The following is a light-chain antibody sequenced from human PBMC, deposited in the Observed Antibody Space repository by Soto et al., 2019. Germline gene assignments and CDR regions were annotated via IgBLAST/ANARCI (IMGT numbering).Light chain of an antibody. CDR3: TSYTTSSTLV. V-gene: IGLV2-14*01. CDR1: SSDIGTYTY. CDR2: DVS. J-gene: IGLJ3*02. Sequence: QSVLTQPASVSGSPGQSITISCTGTSSDIGTYTYVSWYQHHPGKAPRLMIYDVSKRPSGISNRFSGSKSGNTASLTISGLQAEDEADYYCTSYTTSSTLVFGGGTKLTVL.